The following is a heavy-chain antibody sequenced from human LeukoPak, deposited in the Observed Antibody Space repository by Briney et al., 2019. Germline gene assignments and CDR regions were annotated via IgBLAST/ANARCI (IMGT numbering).Heavy chain of an antibody. V-gene: IGHV3-23*01. Sequence: PGGSLRLSCAASGFTFISYAMSWVRPAPGKGLEWVSGISGSGGSTYHADSVKGRFTISRANSKNTLYLQMHSLRAEDTAVYYCAKVGSSGWYGQIDYRGQGTLVTVSS. D-gene: IGHD6-19*01. CDR2: ISGSGGST. CDR3: AKVGSSGWYGQIDY. J-gene: IGHJ4*02. CDR1: GFTFISYA.